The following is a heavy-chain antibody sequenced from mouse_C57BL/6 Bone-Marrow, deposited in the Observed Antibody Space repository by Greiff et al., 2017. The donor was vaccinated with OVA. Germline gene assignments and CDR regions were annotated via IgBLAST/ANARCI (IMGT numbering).Heavy chain of an antibody. Sequence: QVQLQQSGAELVKPGASVKLSCKASGYTFTSYWMQWVKQRPGQGLEWIGEIDPSDSYTNYNQKFKGKATLTVDTSSSTAYMQLSSLTSEDSAVYYCARGEYITTVYYFDYWGQGTTLTVSS. J-gene: IGHJ2*01. CDR2: IDPSDSYT. CDR3: ARGEYITTVYYFDY. CDR1: GYTFTSYW. D-gene: IGHD1-1*01. V-gene: IGHV1-50*01.